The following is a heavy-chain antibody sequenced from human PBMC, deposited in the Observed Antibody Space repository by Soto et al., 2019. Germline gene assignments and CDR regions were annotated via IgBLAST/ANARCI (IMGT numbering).Heavy chain of an antibody. D-gene: IGHD2-15*01. CDR2: ISYDGSNK. J-gene: IGHJ4*02. Sequence: GGSLRLSCAASGFTFSSYAMHWVRQAPGKGLEWVAVISYDGSNKYYADSVKGRFTISRDNSKNTLYLQMNSLRAEDTAVYYCASGAIVVVVAATRIGLWGQGTLVTVSS. CDR3: ASGAIVVVVAATRIGL. V-gene: IGHV3-30-3*01. CDR1: GFTFSSYA.